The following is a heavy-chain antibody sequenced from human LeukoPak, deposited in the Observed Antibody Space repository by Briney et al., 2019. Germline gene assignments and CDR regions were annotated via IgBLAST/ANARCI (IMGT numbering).Heavy chain of an antibody. CDR3: ARHWSHSVAQFGRSYRFDP. Sequence: KASETLSLTCIVSGGSISGYYWSWIRQPAGKGLEWIGHMDTSGHTNYNSSLMSRVTMSVDTSKNQFSLRLTSVTAADTAVYYCARHWSHSVAQFGRSYRFDPWGQGTLVTVSS. J-gene: IGHJ5*02. D-gene: IGHD2-15*01. CDR1: GGSISGYY. CDR2: MDTSGHT. V-gene: IGHV4-4*07.